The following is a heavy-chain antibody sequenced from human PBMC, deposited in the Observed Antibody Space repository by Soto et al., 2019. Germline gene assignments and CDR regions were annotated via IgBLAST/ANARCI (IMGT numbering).Heavy chain of an antibody. J-gene: IGHJ4*02. CDR2: ISYDGSNK. V-gene: IGHV3-30-3*01. Sequence: GGSLRLSCAASGFTFSSYAMHWVRQAPGKGLEWVAVISYDGSNKYYADSVKGRFTISRDNSKNTLYLQMNSLRAEDTAVYYCARDRLSPGNSGYDSFDYWGQGTLVTVSS. CDR1: GFTFSSYA. CDR3: ARDRLSPGNSGYDSFDY. D-gene: IGHD5-12*01.